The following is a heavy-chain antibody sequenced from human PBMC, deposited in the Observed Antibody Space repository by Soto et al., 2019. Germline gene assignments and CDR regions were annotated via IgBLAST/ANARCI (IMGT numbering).Heavy chain of an antibody. J-gene: IGHJ6*02. Sequence: GALRLSCAASGFTFSSYGMHWVRQAPGKGLEWVAVISYDGSNKYYADSVKGRFTISRDNSKNTLYLQMNSLRAEDTAVYYCARNYGSGSYYNYGMDVWGQGTTVTVSS. V-gene: IGHV3-30*03. CDR1: GFTFSSYG. CDR3: ARNYGSGSYYNYGMDV. CDR2: ISYDGSNK. D-gene: IGHD3-10*01.